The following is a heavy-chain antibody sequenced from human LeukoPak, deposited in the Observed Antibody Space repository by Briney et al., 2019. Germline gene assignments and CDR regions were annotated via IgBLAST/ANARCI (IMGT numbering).Heavy chain of an antibody. CDR2: ISDSRGIP. D-gene: IGHD3-22*01. J-gene: IGHJ4*02. V-gene: IGHV3-23*01. Sequence: GGSLRLSCAASGFTFSSYSMSWVRQAPARSLHWVSVISDSRGIPYYAASVQGRFAISSDNSKNTLYLQMNILQARDHALNYCAKDPHSASEGIGYWGQGTLVSVCS. CDR1: GFTFSSYS. CDR3: AKDPHSASEGIGY.